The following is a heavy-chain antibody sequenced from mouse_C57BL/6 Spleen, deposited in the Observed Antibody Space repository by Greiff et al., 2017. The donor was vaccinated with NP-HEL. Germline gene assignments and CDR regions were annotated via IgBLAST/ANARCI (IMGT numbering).Heavy chain of an antibody. CDR1: GYTFTSYW. CDR2: IDPNSGGT. D-gene: IGHD1-1*01. Sequence: QVQLQQPGAELVKPGASVKLSCKASGYTFTSYWMHWVKQSPGRGLEWIGRIDPNSGGTKYNEKFKSKATLTVDKPSSTAYMQLSSLTSEDSAVYYCARRGKFITTVVYFDYWGQGTTLTVSS. V-gene: IGHV1-72*01. CDR3: ARRGKFITTVVYFDY. J-gene: IGHJ2*01.